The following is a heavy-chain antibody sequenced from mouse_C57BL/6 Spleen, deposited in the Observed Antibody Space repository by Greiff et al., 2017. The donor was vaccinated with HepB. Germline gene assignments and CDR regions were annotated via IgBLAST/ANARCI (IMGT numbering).Heavy chain of an antibody. CDR1: GFTFSDYY. Sequence: EVMLVESGGGLVQPGGSLKLSCAASGFTFSDYYMYWVRQTPEKRLEWVAYISNGGGSTYYPDTVKGRFTISRDNAKNTLYLQMSRLKSEDTAMYYCARRGYQGFDYWGQGTTLTVSS. CDR3: ARRGYQGFDY. CDR2: ISNGGGST. J-gene: IGHJ2*01. V-gene: IGHV5-12*01. D-gene: IGHD1-2*01.